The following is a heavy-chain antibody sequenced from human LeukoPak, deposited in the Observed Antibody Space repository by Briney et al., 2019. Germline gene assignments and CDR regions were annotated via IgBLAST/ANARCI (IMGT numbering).Heavy chain of an antibody. CDR1: GFTFSSYS. V-gene: IGHV3-21*01. CDR2: ISSSSSYI. CDR3: AREVGSYFDY. Sequence: GGSLRLSCAASGFTFSSYSMIWVRQAPGKGLEWVSSISSSSSYIYYADSVKGRFTISRDNAKNSLYLQMNSLRAEDTAVYYCAREVGSYFDYWGQGTLVTVSS. D-gene: IGHD1-26*01. J-gene: IGHJ4*02.